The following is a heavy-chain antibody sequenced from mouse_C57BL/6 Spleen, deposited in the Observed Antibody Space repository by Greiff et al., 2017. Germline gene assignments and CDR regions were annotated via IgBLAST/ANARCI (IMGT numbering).Heavy chain of an antibody. Sequence: QVQLQQSGPELVKPGASVKISCKASGYAFSSSWMNWVKQRPGKGLEWIGRIYPGDGNTNYDGKFKGKATLTADKSSSTAYMQLSSLTSEDSAVYFCARGGLYYFDYWGQGTTLTVSS. V-gene: IGHV1-82*01. CDR2: IYPGDGNT. CDR1: GYAFSSSW. CDR3: ARGGLYYFDY. J-gene: IGHJ2*01.